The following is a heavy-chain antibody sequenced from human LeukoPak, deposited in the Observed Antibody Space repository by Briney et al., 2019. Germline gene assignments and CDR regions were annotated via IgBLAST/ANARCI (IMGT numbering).Heavy chain of an antibody. V-gene: IGHV3-53*01. J-gene: IGHJ4*02. CDR2: IYSGGST. Sequence: GGSLRLSCAASGFTVSSNYMSWVRQAPGKGLEWVSVIYSGGSTYYADSVKGRFTISRDNYKNTLYLQMNSLRAEDTAVYYCARGSGSGYPERYFDYWGQGTLVTVSS. CDR1: GFTVSSNY. D-gene: IGHD3-22*01. CDR3: ARGSGSGYPERYFDY.